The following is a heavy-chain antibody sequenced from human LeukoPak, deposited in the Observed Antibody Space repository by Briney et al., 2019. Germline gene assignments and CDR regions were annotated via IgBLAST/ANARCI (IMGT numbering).Heavy chain of an antibody. D-gene: IGHD2-15*01. Sequence: PSETLSLTCTVSGGSIRSYYWSWIRQPPGKGLEWIGYIYYSGSTNYNPSLKSRVTISVDTSKNQFSLKLSSVTAADTAVYYCARAGYCSGGSCYFSFSGMDVWGQGTTVTVSS. J-gene: IGHJ6*02. CDR3: ARAGYCSGGSCYFSFSGMDV. CDR1: GGSIRSYY. V-gene: IGHV4-59*01. CDR2: IYYSGST.